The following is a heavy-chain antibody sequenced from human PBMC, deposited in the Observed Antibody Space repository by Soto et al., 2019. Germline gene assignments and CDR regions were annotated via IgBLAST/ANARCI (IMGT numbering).Heavy chain of an antibody. CDR2: IYYSGST. CDR3: ARVIDIVATGRNAFDI. V-gene: IGHV4-31*03. Sequence: QVQLQESGPGLVKPSQTLSLTCTVSGGSISSGGYYWSWIRQHPGKGLEWIGYIYYSGSTYYNPSLKSRITISVDTSKNQFSLKLSSVTAADTAVYYCARVIDIVATGRNAFDIWGQGTMVTVSS. D-gene: IGHD5-12*01. J-gene: IGHJ3*02. CDR1: GGSISSGGYY.